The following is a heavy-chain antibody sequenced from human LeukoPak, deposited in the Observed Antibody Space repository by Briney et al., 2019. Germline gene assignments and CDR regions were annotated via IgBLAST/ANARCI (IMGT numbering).Heavy chain of an antibody. CDR3: ARDRGYAFDI. CDR2: IKSDGSST. J-gene: IGHJ3*02. Sequence: GGSLGLSCAASGFTFSSYWMHWVRQAPGKGLMWVSLIKSDGSSTSYADSVKGRFTISRDNAKNTLYLQMNSLRAEDTAVYYCARDRGYAFDIWGQGTMVTVSS. CDR1: GFTFSSYW. D-gene: IGHD3-22*01. V-gene: IGHV3-74*01.